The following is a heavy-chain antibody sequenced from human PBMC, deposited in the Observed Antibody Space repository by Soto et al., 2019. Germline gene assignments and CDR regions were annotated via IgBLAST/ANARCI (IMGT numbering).Heavy chain of an antibody. Sequence: PGGSLRLSCAASGFVFMNYATTWVRQAPGKGLEWVSAITGSGDSAYYADAVKGRFTISRDNSNNKLSLQMNSLRADDTAVYYCTKVLTAEQFYPSDSWGQGTLVTVSS. CDR2: ITGSGDSA. V-gene: IGHV3-23*01. CDR1: GFVFMNYA. CDR3: TKVLTAEQFYPSDS. D-gene: IGHD2-21*02. J-gene: IGHJ4*02.